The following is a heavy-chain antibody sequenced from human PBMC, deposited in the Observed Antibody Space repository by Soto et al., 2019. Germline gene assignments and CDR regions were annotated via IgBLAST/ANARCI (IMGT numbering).Heavy chain of an antibody. D-gene: IGHD5-12*01. CDR3: AKSSGYSGYGYFDY. CDR1: GFTFSSYA. Sequence: PGGSLRLSCAASGFTFSSYAMSWVRQAPGKGLEWVSAISGSDGSKDYADSVKGRFTISRDNSKNTLYLQMNSLRAEDTAVYYCAKSSGYSGYGYFDYWGQGTLVTVSS. V-gene: IGHV3-23*01. CDR2: ISGSDGSK. J-gene: IGHJ4*02.